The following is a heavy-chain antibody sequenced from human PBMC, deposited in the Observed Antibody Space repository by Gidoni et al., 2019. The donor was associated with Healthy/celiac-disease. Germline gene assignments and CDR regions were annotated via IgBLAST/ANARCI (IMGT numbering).Heavy chain of an antibody. J-gene: IGHJ6*02. V-gene: IGHV3-30*18. CDR3: AKALGGPSYGMDV. Sequence: QVQLVESGGGVVQPGRSLRLSCAASGFPFSSYGMHWVRQAPGKGLGGVAVISYDGSNKYYADSVKGRFTISRDNSKNTLYLQMNSLRAEDTAVYYCAKALGGPSYGMDVWGQGTTVTVSS. CDR2: ISYDGSNK. CDR1: GFPFSSYG. D-gene: IGHD3-3*01.